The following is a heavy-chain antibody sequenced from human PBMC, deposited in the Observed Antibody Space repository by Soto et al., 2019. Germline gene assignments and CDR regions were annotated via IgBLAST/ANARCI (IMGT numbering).Heavy chain of an antibody. CDR1: GFTFSSYG. CDR2: ISYDGSNK. CDR3: ASPTRSGYPFDVLNY. Sequence: GGSLRLSCAASGFTFSSYGMHWVRQAPGKGLEWVAVISYDGSNKYYADSVKGRFTISRDNSKNTLYLQMNSLRAEDTAVYYCASPTRSGYPFDVLNYWGQGTLVTVSS. J-gene: IGHJ4*02. D-gene: IGHD3-22*01. V-gene: IGHV3-30*03.